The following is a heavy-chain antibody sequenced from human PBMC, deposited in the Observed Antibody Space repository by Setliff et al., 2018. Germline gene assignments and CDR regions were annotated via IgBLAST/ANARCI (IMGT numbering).Heavy chain of an antibody. Sequence: SETLSLTCTVSGGSMRSISYYWGWVRQPPGKGLEWIGTIYDSGTTNYDPSLKSRVTISVDTSKNQFSLKLSSVTAADTAIYYCARGGTYRYFDYWGQGTLVTVSS. CDR1: GGSMRSISYY. J-gene: IGHJ4*02. V-gene: IGHV4-39*07. CDR3: ARGGTYRYFDY. CDR2: IYDSGTT.